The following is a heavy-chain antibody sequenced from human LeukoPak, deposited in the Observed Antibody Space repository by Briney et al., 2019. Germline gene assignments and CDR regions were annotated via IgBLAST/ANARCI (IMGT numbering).Heavy chain of an antibody. Sequence: SEILSLTCTVSGGSISSYYWSWIRQPAGKGLEWIGRIYTSGSTNYKPSLKSRVTMSVDTSKNQFSLKPSSVTAADTAVYYCARGTYDYIWGSYRPYYYYYMDVWGKGTTVTVSS. D-gene: IGHD3-16*02. V-gene: IGHV4-4*07. CDR2: IYTSGST. CDR1: GGSISSYY. CDR3: ARGTYDYIWGSYRPYYYYYMDV. J-gene: IGHJ6*03.